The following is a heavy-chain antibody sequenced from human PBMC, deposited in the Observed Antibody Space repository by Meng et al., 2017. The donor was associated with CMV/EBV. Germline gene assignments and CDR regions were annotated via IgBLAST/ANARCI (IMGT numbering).Heavy chain of an antibody. CDR1: GGSISSYY. J-gene: IGHJ6*02. V-gene: IGHV4-59*01. Sequence: SETLSLTCTVSGGSISSYYWSWIRQPPGKGLEWIGYIYYSGSTNYNPSLKSRVTISVDMSKNQFSLKLSSVTAADTAVYYCARDVGGDYRNDYYYYYGMDVWGQGTTVTVSS. CDR2: IYYSGST. D-gene: IGHD4-17*01. CDR3: ARDVGGDYRNDYYYYYGMDV.